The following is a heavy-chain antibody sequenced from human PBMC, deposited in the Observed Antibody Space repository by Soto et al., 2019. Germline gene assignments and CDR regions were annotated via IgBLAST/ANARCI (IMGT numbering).Heavy chain of an antibody. CDR3: ARVSGSSWYYYYGMDV. V-gene: IGHV1-69*02. D-gene: IGHD6-13*01. J-gene: IGHJ6*02. CDR2: IIPILGIA. CDR1: GGTFSSYT. Sequence: QVQLVQSGAEVKKPGSSVKVSCKASGGTFSSYTISWVRQAPGQVLEWMGRIIPILGIANYAQKFQGRVTITADKSTSTAYMELSSLRSEDTAVYYCARVSGSSWYYYYGMDVWGQGTTVTVSS.